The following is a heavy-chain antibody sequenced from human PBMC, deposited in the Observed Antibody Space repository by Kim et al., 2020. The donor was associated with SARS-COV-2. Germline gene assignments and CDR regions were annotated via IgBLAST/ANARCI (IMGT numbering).Heavy chain of an antibody. V-gene: IGHV3-30*03. Sequence: GGSLRLSCAASGFTFSSYGMHWVRQAPGKGLEWVAVISYDGSNKYYADSVKGRFTISRDNSKNTLYLQMNSLRAEDTAVYYCAPGGVTSPFDYWGQGTLVTVSS. CDR2: ISYDGSNK. J-gene: IGHJ4*02. CDR1: GFTFSSYG. CDR3: APGGVTSPFDY. D-gene: IGHD3-16*01.